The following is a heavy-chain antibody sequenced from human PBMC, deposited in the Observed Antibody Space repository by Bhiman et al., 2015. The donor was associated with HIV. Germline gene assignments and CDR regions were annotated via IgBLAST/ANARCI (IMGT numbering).Heavy chain of an antibody. CDR2: IVGSGGGGAT. CDR1: GFAFGDYA. D-gene: IGHD2-8*01. J-gene: IGHJ4*02. Sequence: DVQLLESGGDLVQPGGSLRLSCAASGFAFGDYAMAWFRQAPGQGLEWVSYIVGSGGGGATYYAASVRGRFTISRDNSKNMVYLQMNSLRVEDTAVYYCASRYCTHGACYFLDSWGQGTLVTVSS. V-gene: IGHV3-23*01. CDR3: ASRYCTHGACYFLDS.